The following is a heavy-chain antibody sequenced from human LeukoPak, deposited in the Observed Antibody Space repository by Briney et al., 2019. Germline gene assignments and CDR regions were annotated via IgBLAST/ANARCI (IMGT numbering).Heavy chain of an antibody. D-gene: IGHD6-6*01. V-gene: IGHV5-10-1*01. CDR1: GYIFTSYW. Sequence: GESMRISCKGSGYIFTSYWITWVRQMPGKGLEWMGMIDPTDSYTNYSPSFQGHVTISTDKSISTAYLQWSSLKASDTAIYYCARRGRSSSNFDFWGQGTLVTVSS. CDR3: ARRGRSSSNFDF. J-gene: IGHJ4*02. CDR2: IDPTDSYT.